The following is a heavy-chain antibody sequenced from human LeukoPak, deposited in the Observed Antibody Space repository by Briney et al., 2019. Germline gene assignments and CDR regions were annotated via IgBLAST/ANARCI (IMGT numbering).Heavy chain of an antibody. D-gene: IGHD3-16*01. Sequence: PGGSLRLSCAASGXIFSYYGMHWVRQAPGKGQEWVAVIWYDGSNRYYADSLKGRFTISRDNSKNTLYLQMNSLTADDTAVYYCARDPLGVLSYFDYWGQGTLVTVSS. CDR2: IWYDGSNR. CDR3: ARDPLGVLSYFDY. J-gene: IGHJ4*02. CDR1: GXIFSYYG. V-gene: IGHV3-33*01.